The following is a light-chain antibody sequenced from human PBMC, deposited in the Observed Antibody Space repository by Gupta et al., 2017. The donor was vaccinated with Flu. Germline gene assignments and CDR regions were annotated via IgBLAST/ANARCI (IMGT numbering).Light chain of an antibody. Sequence: EIVLTQSPATLSLSPGERVTLSCRASQSVDNFLAWYQQKGGQAPRLLIYDASKRATGIPARFSGSGSGADFTLTISSLESEDSGVYYCQQRSDWPYTFGQGTRLEIE. CDR1: QSVDNF. CDR3: QQRSDWPYT. J-gene: IGKJ2*01. CDR2: DAS. V-gene: IGKV3-11*01.